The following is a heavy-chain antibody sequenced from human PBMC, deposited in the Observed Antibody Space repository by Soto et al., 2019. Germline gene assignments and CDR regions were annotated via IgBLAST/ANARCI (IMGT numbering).Heavy chain of an antibody. Sequence: QVQLVQSGAEVKKPESSVKVSCKAPGGTFSTYAISWVRQAPGQGLEWMGGIIPMFGTANYAQRFQDRVTITADESTNTVYMELCSLRSEATAVYFCASGIQLWLRRINNGYSGWGQGTLVTVSS. J-gene: IGHJ4*02. CDR3: ASGIQLWLRRINNGYSG. V-gene: IGHV1-69*12. D-gene: IGHD5-18*01. CDR2: IIPMFGTA. CDR1: GGTFSTYA.